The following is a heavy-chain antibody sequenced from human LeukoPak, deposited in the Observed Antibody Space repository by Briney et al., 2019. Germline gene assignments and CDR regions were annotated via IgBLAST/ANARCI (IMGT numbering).Heavy chain of an antibody. J-gene: IGHJ5*02. V-gene: IGHV1-46*01. CDR3: ARERPTIAARSSNWFDP. D-gene: IGHD6-6*01. CDR1: GYTFTSYY. Sequence: ASVKVSCKASGYTFTSYYMHWVRQAPGQGLEWMGIINPSGGSTSYAQKFQGGVTMTRDTSTSTVYMELSSLRSEDTAVYYCARERPTIAARSSNWFDPWGQGTLVTVSS. CDR2: INPSGGST.